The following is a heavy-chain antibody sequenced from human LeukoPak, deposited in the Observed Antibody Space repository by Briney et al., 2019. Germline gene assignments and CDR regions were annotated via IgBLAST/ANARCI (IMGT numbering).Heavy chain of an antibody. V-gene: IGHV4-34*01. CDR3: ARLQRGIAPLLFDY. Sequence: SETLSLTCAVYGGSFSGYYWSWIRQPPGKGLEWIGEINHSGSTNYNPSLKSRVTISVDTSKNQFSLKLSSVTAADTAVYYCARLQRGIAPLLFDYWGQGTLVTVSS. CDR2: INHSGST. J-gene: IGHJ4*02. D-gene: IGHD6-6*01. CDR1: GGSFSGYY.